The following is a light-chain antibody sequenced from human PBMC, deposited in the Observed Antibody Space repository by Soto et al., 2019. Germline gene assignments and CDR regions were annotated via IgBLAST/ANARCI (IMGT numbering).Light chain of an antibody. V-gene: IGLV2-14*01. J-gene: IGLJ1*01. Sequence: QSALTQPASVSGSPGQSITISCTGTSSDIGVYNYVSWYQQHPGKAPKLMIYEVSNRPSGVSNRFSGSKSGNTASLTISGLQAEDEADYYCSLYTSSSTLYVCATRTKLPX. CDR3: SLYTSSSTLYV. CDR2: EVS. CDR1: SSDIGVYNY.